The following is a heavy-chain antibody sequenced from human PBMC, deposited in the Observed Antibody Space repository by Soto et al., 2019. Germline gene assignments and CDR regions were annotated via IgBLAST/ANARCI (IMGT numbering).Heavy chain of an antibody. CDR3: AKGENLGPKTGYAFDP. Sequence: SQTLSPTCAISGDSVSINSAAWNCIRHSPSRGLEWLGRTYYSAKLCNYYAVSVKSRITITPDTSNNQFPLQLNSGPPGDTEVYFWAKGENLGPKTGYAFDPGGQGIMVTVSS. D-gene: IGHD5-12*01. J-gene: IGHJ5*02. V-gene: IGHV6-1*01. CDR1: GDSVSINSAA. CDR2: TYYSAKLCN.